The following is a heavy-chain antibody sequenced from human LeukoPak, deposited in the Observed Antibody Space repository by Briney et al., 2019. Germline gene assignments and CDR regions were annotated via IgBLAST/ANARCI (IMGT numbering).Heavy chain of an antibody. Sequence: SETLSLTCTRSGGSISTYYWSWIRQPPGKGLEWIGYIYHSGSTNYNPSLKSRVTISVDTSKNQFSLKLSSVTAADTAVYYCARGGGYASPIGYWGQGALVTVSS. CDR3: ARGGGYASPIGY. CDR2: IYHSGST. CDR1: GGSISTYY. V-gene: IGHV4-59*01. D-gene: IGHD5-12*01. J-gene: IGHJ4*02.